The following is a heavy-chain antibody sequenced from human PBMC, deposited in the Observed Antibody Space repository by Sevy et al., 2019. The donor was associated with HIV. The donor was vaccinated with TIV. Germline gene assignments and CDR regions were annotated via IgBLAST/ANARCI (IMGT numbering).Heavy chain of an antibody. CDR2: ISGSGGRT. CDR1: GFNFNNYA. Sequence: GGSLRLSCKASGFNFNNYAMSWVRQAPGKGLEWVSTISGSGGRTYTAESVRGRLTISRDNAKRTVYLQMNSRRGDDTAIYYCAKDPYSSGEYFQKWGQCARVTVSS. J-gene: IGHJ1*01. V-gene: IGHV3-23*01. CDR3: AKDPYSSGEYFQK. D-gene: IGHD3-22*01.